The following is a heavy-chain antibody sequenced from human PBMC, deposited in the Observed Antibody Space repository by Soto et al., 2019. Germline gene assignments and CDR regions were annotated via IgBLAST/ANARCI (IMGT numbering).Heavy chain of an antibody. CDR1: GFSFRSYW. CDR3: TTDSLFTQMLVRFDF. V-gene: IGHV3-7*05. D-gene: IGHD3-10*02. J-gene: IGHJ4*01. Sequence: GGSLRLSCAASGFSFRSYWVSWVRQAPGKGLEWVANIKPDGTEKYHEDSVRGRFVISRDDSRDMMYMQMNSLKTEDTGVYYCTTDSLFTQMLVRFDFWGLGTLVTVSS. CDR2: IKPDGTEK.